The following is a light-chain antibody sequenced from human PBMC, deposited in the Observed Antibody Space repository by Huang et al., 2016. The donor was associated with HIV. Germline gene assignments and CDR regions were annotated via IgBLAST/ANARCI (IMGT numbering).Light chain of an antibody. V-gene: IGKV1-39*01. J-gene: IGKJ1*01. Sequence: DIQMTQSPSSLSASVGDRVTITCRASQSISSYLNWYQQKPGKAPKLLIYAASSLQSWVPSRFSGSGSGTDFTLTISSLQPEDFATYYCQQSYSIPWTFGQGTKVDIK. CDR3: QQSYSIPWT. CDR1: QSISSY. CDR2: AAS.